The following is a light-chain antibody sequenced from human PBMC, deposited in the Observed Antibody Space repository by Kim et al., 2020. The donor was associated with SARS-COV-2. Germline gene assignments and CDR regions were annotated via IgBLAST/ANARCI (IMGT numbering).Light chain of an antibody. CDR1: NIGSKS. Sequence: PGKTDRITCGGNNIGSKSVHWYQQKPGQAPVLVIYYDSDRPSGIPERFSGSNSGNTATLTISRVEAGDEADYYCQVWDSSSDHFVVFGGGTQLTVL. J-gene: IGLJ2*01. CDR2: YDS. CDR3: QVWDSSSDHFVV. V-gene: IGLV3-21*04.